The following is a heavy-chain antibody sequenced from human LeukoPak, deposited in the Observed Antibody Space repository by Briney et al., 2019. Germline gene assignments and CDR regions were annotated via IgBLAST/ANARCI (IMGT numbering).Heavy chain of an antibody. Sequence: SETLSLTCTVSGGSISSGGYYWSWIRQHPGKGLEWIGYIYYSGSTYYNPSLKSRVTISVDTSKNQFSLKLSSVTAADTAVYYCARPRGVRGHGSGSYYFDYWGQGTLVTVSS. CDR3: ARPRGVRGHGSGSYYFDY. J-gene: IGHJ4*02. CDR2: IYYSGST. V-gene: IGHV4-31*03. D-gene: IGHD3-10*01. CDR1: GGSISSGGYY.